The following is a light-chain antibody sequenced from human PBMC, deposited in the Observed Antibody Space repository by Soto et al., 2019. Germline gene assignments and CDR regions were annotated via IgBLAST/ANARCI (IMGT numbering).Light chain of an antibody. J-gene: IGLJ2*01. Sequence: QSALTQPASVSGSPGQSITISCTGTSSDVGSYYLVSWYQQHPGKAPKLMIYEGSKRPSGVSNRFSGSKSGNTASLTISGLQAEDEADYYCCSYAGSSTYVVFGGGTKVTVL. CDR3: CSYAGSSTYVV. CDR2: EGS. V-gene: IGLV2-23*01. CDR1: SSDVGSYYL.